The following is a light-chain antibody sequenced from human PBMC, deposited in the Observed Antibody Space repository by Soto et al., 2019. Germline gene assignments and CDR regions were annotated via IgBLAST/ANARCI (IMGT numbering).Light chain of an antibody. CDR2: GVS. CDR3: ISYTGSSTSYV. J-gene: IGLJ1*01. V-gene: IGLV2-14*01. Sequence: ALTQPASVSGSPGQSITISCSGTRSDIGSYNYVAWYQQFPGKTPKILIYGVSNRPSGVASRFSGSKSGNTASLTISGLQADDEADYYCISYTGSSTSYVFGSGTKVTVL. CDR1: RSDIGSYNY.